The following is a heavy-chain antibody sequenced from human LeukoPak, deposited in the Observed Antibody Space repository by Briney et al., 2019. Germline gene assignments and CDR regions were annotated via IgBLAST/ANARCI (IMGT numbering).Heavy chain of an antibody. CDR2: INPSGGST. CDR3: ARDYGDYGYFQH. CDR1: GYTFISYY. J-gene: IGHJ1*01. D-gene: IGHD4-17*01. Sequence: ASVKVSCKASGYTFISYYMHWVRQAPGQGLEWMGIINPSGGSTSYAQKFQGRVTMTRDTSTSTVYMELSSLRSEDTAVYYCARDYGDYGYFQHWGQGTLVTVSS. V-gene: IGHV1-46*01.